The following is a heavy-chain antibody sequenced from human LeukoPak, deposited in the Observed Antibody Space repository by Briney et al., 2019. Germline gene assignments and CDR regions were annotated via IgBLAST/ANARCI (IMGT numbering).Heavy chain of an antibody. D-gene: IGHD6-6*01. CDR1: GFTFRSYG. J-gene: IGHJ4*02. CDR3: AKDTYSSSPYYFDY. Sequence: GGSLRLSCAASGFTFRSYGMHWVRQAPGKGLEWVAVISSDGSTKFYADSVKGRFTISRDNSKNTLFLQMNSLRAEDTAVYYCAKDTYSSSPYYFDYWGQGTLVTVSS. V-gene: IGHV3-30*18. CDR2: ISSDGSTK.